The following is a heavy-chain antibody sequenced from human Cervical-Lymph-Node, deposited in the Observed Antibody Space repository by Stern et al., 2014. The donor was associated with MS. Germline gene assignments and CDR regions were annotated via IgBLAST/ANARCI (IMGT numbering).Heavy chain of an antibody. CDR2: IIPSFGTP. Sequence: VQLVQSGAEVKKPGSSVKVSCKASGGTFTYYAINWVRQAPGQGLEWMGGIIPSFGTPNYAQKFQGRVTITADNSTSTSYMELSSLRSEDTAVYYCARGRGYNYGSSGYFGMDVWGQGTTVTVSS. CDR1: GGTFTYYA. D-gene: IGHD5-18*01. CDR3: ARGRGYNYGSSGYFGMDV. V-gene: IGHV1-69*06. J-gene: IGHJ6*02.